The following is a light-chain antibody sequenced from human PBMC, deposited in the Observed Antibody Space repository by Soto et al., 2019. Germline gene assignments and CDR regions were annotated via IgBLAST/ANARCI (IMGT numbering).Light chain of an antibody. Sequence: QPVLTQPPSVSGAPGQRVTISCTGSSSNIGAGYDVHWYQQLPGTAPKLLIYGNSNRPSGVPDRFSGSKSGTSASLAITGLQAEDEADYYCQSYDSSLSHVVFGGGTQLT. J-gene: IGLJ2*01. CDR2: GNS. V-gene: IGLV1-40*01. CDR1: SSNIGAGYD. CDR3: QSYDSSLSHVV.